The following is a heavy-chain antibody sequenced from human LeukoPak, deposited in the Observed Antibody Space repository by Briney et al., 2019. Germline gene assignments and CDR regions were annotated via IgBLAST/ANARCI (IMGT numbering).Heavy chain of an antibody. CDR1: GFTFDDYA. J-gene: IGHJ6*02. V-gene: IGHV3-9*01. CDR3: ARDGYDFWSGYYIRYYYYGMDV. Sequence: GGSLRLSCAASGFTFDDYAMHWVRQAPGKGLEWVSGISWNSGSIGYADSVKGRFTISRGNAKNSLYLQMNSLRAEDTALYYCARDGYDFWSGYYIRYYYYGMDVWGQGTTVTVSS. D-gene: IGHD3-3*01. CDR2: ISWNSGSI.